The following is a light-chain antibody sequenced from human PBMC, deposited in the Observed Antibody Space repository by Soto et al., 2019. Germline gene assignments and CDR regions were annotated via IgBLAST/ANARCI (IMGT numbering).Light chain of an antibody. V-gene: IGKV1-5*01. CDR2: DAS. Sequence: DIQMTQSPSTLSASVGDRVTITCRASQSINNWLAWYQQTPGKAPKLLIYDASSLESGVPSRFSGSGSGTEFTLTISSLQPDDCATYYCQQYNDYLYTFGQGTKLEIK. CDR3: QQYNDYLYT. J-gene: IGKJ2*01. CDR1: QSINNW.